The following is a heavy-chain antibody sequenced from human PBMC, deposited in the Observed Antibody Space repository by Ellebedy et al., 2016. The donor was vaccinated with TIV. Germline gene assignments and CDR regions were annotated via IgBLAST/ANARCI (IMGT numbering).Heavy chain of an antibody. CDR3: ARDPDSKEWPYSWTNF. V-gene: IGHV3-7*04. CDR1: GFTFSSYW. CDR2: IKQDGSDE. D-gene: IGHD3-22*01. Sequence: GESLKISCAASGFTFSSYWMRWARQAPGKGPEWVANIKQDGSDEWYVDSVKGRFTISRDNDKNIMYLQMNSLRVEDTAVYYCARDPDSKEWPYSWTNFWGQGTLVTVSS. J-gene: IGHJ4*02.